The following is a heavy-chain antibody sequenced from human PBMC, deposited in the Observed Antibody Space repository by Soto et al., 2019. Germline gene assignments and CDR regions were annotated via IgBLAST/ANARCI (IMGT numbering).Heavy chain of an antibody. J-gene: IGHJ4*02. V-gene: IGHV4-34*01. CDR3: ARARGYCSGGSCYSLDY. CDR1: GGSFSGYY. Sequence: QVQLQQWGAGLLKPSETLSLTCAVYGGSFSGYYCSWIHQPPGKWLAWLREVNHSGSTNYNPALTRRVNISVDTSKTQFSLELCSVTAADTAVYYCARARGYCSGGSCYSLDYWGQGTLVTVSS. CDR2: VNHSGST. D-gene: IGHD2-15*01.